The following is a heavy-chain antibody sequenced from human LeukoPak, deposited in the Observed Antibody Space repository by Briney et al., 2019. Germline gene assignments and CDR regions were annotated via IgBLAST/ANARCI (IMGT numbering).Heavy chain of an antibody. CDR3: ARQISLPYGSGSYPTPDY. Sequence: GESLKISCKGSGYSFSSYWIGWVRQMPGKGLEWMGIIYPADSDTRYSPSFQGQVTMSVDKSISTAYLQWSSLKASDSAMYYCARQISLPYGSGSYPTPDYWGQGTLVTVSS. D-gene: IGHD3-10*01. J-gene: IGHJ4*02. CDR2: IYPADSDT. V-gene: IGHV5-51*01. CDR1: GYSFSSYW.